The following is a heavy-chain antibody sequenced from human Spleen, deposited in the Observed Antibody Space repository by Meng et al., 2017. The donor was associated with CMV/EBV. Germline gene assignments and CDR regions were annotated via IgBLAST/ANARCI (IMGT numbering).Heavy chain of an antibody. CDR3: AVYCGGDCYSGFYYYGMDV. D-gene: IGHD2-21*01. CDR1: GGSISSSSYY. CDR2: INHSGST. J-gene: IGHJ6*02. Sequence: SETLSLTCTVSGGSISSSSYYWGWIRQPPGKGLEWIGEINHSGSTNYNPSLKSRVTISVDTSKNQFSLKLSSVTAADTAVYYCAVYCGGDCYSGFYYYGMDVWGQGTTVTVSS. V-gene: IGHV4-39*07.